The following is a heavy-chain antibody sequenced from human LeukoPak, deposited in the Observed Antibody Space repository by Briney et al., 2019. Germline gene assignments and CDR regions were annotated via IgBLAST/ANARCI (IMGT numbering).Heavy chain of an antibody. J-gene: IGHJ4*02. CDR3: AKEITIFGAAIDY. CDR1: GFTFSSYG. V-gene: IGHV3-30*02. CDR2: IRYDGSNK. D-gene: IGHD3-3*01. Sequence: GGSLRLSCAASGFTFSSYGMHWVRQAPGKGLEWVAFIRYDGSNKYYADSVKSRFTISRDNSKNTLYLQMNGLRAEDTAVYYCAKEITIFGAAIDYWGQGTLVTVSS.